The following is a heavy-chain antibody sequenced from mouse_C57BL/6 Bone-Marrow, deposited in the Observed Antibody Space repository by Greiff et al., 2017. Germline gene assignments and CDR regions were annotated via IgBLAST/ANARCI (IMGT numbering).Heavy chain of an antibody. J-gene: IGHJ2*01. D-gene: IGHD2-3*01. CDR1: GYSITSGYY. CDR3: ASGYYVLPFDY. CDR2: ISYDGSN. Sequence: EVQLQESGPGLVKPSQSLSLTCSVTGYSITSGYYWNWIRQFPGNKLEWMGYISYDGSNNYNPSPKNRISITRDTSKNQFFLKLNSVTTEDTATYYCASGYYVLPFDYWGQGTTLTVSS. V-gene: IGHV3-6*01.